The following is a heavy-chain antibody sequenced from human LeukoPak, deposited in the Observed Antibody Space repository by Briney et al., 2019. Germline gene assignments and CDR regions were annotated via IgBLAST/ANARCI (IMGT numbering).Heavy chain of an antibody. CDR2: ISYDGNNT. Sequence: GGSLRLSCGASGFNFRHYGMHWVRQAPGKGPEWVAVISYDGNNTFYADSVKGRFTVFRDNAKNSLYLQMNSLRAEDTAVYYCARDSNSDYDWYFDLWGRGTLVTVSP. V-gene: IGHV3-30*03. D-gene: IGHD5-12*01. CDR3: ARDSNSDYDWYFDL. CDR1: GFNFRHYG. J-gene: IGHJ2*01.